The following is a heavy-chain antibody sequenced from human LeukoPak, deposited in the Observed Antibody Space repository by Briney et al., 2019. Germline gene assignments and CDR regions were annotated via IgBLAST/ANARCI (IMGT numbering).Heavy chain of an antibody. D-gene: IGHD2-2*01. Sequence: SVKVSCKASGGTFSSYAISWVRQAPGQGLEWMGRIIPILGIANYAQKFQGRVTITADKSTSTTYMELSSLRSEDTAVYYCARRYCSSTSCYRGVGYYYYGMDVWGQGTTVTVSS. CDR2: IIPILGIA. CDR3: ARRYCSSTSCYRGVGYYYYGMDV. J-gene: IGHJ6*02. V-gene: IGHV1-69*04. CDR1: GGTFSSYA.